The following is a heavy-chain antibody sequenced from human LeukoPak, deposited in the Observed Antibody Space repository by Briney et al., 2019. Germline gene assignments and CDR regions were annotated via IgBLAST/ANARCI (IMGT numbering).Heavy chain of an antibody. CDR3: ARVYNSYYYYMDV. V-gene: IGHV1-18*01. CDR1: GYTFDIYG. D-gene: IGHD1-14*01. J-gene: IGHJ6*03. Sequence: GASVKVSCKASGYTFDIYGIAWVRQAPGQGLEWMGWIATYNGKTDYAQNLQGRVTMTTDLSTGTAYMELRSLRSDDTAVYYCARVYNSYYYYMDVWGKGPPVTVSS. CDR2: IATYNGKT.